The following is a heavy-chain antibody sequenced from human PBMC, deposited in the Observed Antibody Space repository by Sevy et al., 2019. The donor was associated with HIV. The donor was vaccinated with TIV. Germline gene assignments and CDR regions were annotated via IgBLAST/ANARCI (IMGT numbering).Heavy chain of an antibody. Sequence: GGSLRPSCAASGITVSSNDMSWVRQAPGKGLEWVSVISTDGNTVYADSVKGRFTISRDNSKNTLYFQMNSLRAEDTAVYYCATDSEGGRGGDYWGQGTLVTVSS. V-gene: IGHV3-53*01. D-gene: IGHD1-26*01. J-gene: IGHJ4*02. CDR3: ATDSEGGRGGDY. CDR1: GITVSSND. CDR2: ISTDGNT.